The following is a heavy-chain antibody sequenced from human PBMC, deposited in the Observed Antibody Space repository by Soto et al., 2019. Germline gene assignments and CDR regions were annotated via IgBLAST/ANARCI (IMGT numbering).Heavy chain of an antibody. CDR3: AKEAGYSGYDLGYFDY. Sequence: PGGSLRLSCAASGFTFSSYGMHWVRQAPGKGLEWVAVISYDGSNKYYADSVKGRFTISRDNSKNTLYLQMNSLRAEDTAVYYCAKEAGYSGYDLGYFDYWGQGTLVIVSS. J-gene: IGHJ4*02. CDR1: GFTFSSYG. CDR2: ISYDGSNK. D-gene: IGHD5-12*01. V-gene: IGHV3-30*18.